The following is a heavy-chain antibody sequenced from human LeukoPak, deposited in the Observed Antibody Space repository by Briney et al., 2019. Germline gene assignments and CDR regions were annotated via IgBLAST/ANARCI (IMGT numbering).Heavy chain of an antibody. J-gene: IGHJ4*02. V-gene: IGHV3-48*01. Sequence: GGSLRLSCAASGFTFSSYSMNWVRQAPGKGLEWVSYISSSSSTIYYADSVKGRFTISRDNAKNSLYLQMNSLRAEDTAVYYCASGVSSTSCYVDYWGQGTLVTVSP. D-gene: IGHD2-2*01. CDR3: ASGVSSTSCYVDY. CDR1: GFTFSSYS. CDR2: ISSSSSTI.